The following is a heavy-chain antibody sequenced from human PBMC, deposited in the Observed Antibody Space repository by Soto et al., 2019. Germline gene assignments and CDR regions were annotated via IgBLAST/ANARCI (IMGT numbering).Heavy chain of an antibody. Sequence: GGSLRLSCAASGFTVSSNYMSWVRQAPGKGLEWVSVIYSGGSTYYADSVKGRFTISRDNSKNTLYLQMNSLRAEDTAVYYCARDLGDPIFDYWGQGTLVTVSS. J-gene: IGHJ4*02. V-gene: IGHV3-53*01. D-gene: IGHD2-21*02. CDR1: GFTVSSNY. CDR2: IYSGGST. CDR3: ARDLGDPIFDY.